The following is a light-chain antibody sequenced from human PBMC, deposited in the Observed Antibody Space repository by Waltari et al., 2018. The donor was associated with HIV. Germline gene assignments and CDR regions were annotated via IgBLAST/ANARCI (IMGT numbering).Light chain of an antibody. CDR3: QQRSNWPIT. Sequence: EIVLTQSPATLSLSPGERATLSFRASQSVSNYLAWYQQKPGQAPRLRIYGASSRATGIPARCSGSGSGTDFTLTISSLEPGDFAVYYCQQRSNWPITFGQGTRLEIK. V-gene: IGKV3-11*01. CDR1: QSVSNY. J-gene: IGKJ5*01. CDR2: GAS.